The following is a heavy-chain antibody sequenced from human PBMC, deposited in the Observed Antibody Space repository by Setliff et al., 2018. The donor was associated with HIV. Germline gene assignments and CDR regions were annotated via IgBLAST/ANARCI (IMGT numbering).Heavy chain of an antibody. D-gene: IGHD6-19*01. J-gene: IGHJ6*02. CDR2: INPNSGGT. CDR1: GYTFTGYY. CDR3: ARESSGWSPPYYGMDV. V-gene: IGHV1-2*02. Sequence: ASVKVSCKASGYTFTGYYIHWVRQAPGQGLEWMGWINPNSGGTSYAQNFQGRVTMTRVTSISTAYMEMGRLRSDDTAMYYCARESSGWSPPYYGMDVWGQGTTVTVSS.